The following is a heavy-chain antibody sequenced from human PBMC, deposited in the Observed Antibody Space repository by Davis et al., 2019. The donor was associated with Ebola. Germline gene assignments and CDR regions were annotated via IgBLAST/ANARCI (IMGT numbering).Heavy chain of an antibody. Sequence: GGSLTLSCPASGFTFTSYAMTWVRQAPGKGLEWVSTVSGSGTSTYYAASVRGRFTISRDNSKNTLSLEMNSLRAEDTAVYYCAKVDTGAAGRGNWFDPWGQGTLVTVSS. V-gene: IGHV3-23*01. CDR2: VSGSGTST. J-gene: IGHJ5*02. CDR1: GFTFTSYA. CDR3: AKVDTGAAGRGNWFDP. D-gene: IGHD6-13*01.